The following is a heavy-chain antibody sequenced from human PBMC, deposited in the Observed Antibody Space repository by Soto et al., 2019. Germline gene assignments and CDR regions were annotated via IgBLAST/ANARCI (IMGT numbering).Heavy chain of an antibody. D-gene: IGHD5-18*01. J-gene: IGHJ6*02. Sequence: QVQLQESGPGLVKPSETLSLTCTVSGGSISSYYWSWIRQPPGKGLEWIGYIYYSGSTNYNPSLKSRVTISGDTSKNQFSLKLSSVTAADTAVYYCARNTAMEDYYYYGMDVWGQGTTVTVSS. V-gene: IGHV4-59*01. CDR3: ARNTAMEDYYYYGMDV. CDR1: GGSISSYY. CDR2: IYYSGST.